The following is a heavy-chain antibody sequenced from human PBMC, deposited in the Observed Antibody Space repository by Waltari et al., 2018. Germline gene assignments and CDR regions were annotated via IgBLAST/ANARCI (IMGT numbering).Heavy chain of an antibody. V-gene: IGHV3-11*04. CDR3: ARSFH. CDR1: GFTFGNYY. Sequence: QVQLVESGGDLVKPGGSLRRDCLSPGFTFGNYYLTWVRQAPGKGPEWVSYISNSGADKSYADSVKGRFTISRDNAKNSLYLQMDNLAVEDTAVYYCARSFHWGQGTLVTVSS. J-gene: IGHJ4*02. D-gene: IGHD3-10*01. CDR2: ISNSGADK.